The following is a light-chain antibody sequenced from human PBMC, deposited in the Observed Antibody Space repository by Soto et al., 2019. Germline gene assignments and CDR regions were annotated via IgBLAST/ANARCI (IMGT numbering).Light chain of an antibody. CDR2: EAS. J-gene: IGKJ4*01. V-gene: IGKV1-5*01. Sequence: DIQMTQSPSTLSASVGDRVTITCRASQSISSWLAWYQQKPGKSPKLLIHEASRLESGVPSRFSGSESGTEFTLTISGLHAEDFATYYCQLYTNFPLTFGGGTKVEIK. CDR1: QSISSW. CDR3: QLYTNFPLT.